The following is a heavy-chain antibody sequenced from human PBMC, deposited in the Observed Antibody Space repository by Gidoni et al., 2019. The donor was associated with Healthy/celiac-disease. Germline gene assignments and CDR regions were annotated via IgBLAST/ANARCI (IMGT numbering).Heavy chain of an antibody. Sequence: QVQLVESGGGVVQPGRSLRLSCAASGFTFSSYGRHWVSQAPGKGLEWVAVIRYDGSNKYYADSVKGRFTISRDNSKNTLYLQMNSLRAEDTAVYYCAREIVSGWPSYYGMDVWGQGTTVTVSS. CDR1: GFTFSSYG. CDR3: AREIVSGWPSYYGMDV. J-gene: IGHJ6*02. V-gene: IGHV3-33*01. D-gene: IGHD6-19*01. CDR2: IRYDGSNK.